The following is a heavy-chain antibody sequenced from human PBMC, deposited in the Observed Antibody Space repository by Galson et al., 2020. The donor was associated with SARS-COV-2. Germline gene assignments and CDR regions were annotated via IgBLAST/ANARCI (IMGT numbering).Heavy chain of an antibody. D-gene: IGHD3-22*01. CDR2: ISYDGSNK. CDR1: GFTFSSYG. V-gene: IGHV3-30*18. J-gene: IGHJ4*02. CDR3: AKDAPEYDSSGYYGGFYSDY. Sequence: GGSLRLSCAASGFTFSSYGMHWVRQAPGKGLEWVAVISYDGSNKYYADSVKGRFTISRDNSKNTLYPQMNSLRAEDTAVYYCAKDAPEYDSSGYYGGFYSDYWGQGTLVTVSS.